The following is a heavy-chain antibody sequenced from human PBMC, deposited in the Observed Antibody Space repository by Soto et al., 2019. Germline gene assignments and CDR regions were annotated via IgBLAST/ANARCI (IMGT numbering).Heavy chain of an antibody. D-gene: IGHD4-17*01. V-gene: IGHV4-4*02. CDR3: ARVFDYGIDY. CDR2: IYHSGST. CDR1: XXSISSXXX. Sequence: QVQLQXSXPGLVKPSGTLSLXCAXXXXSISSXXXXXXXXXXXXXALEWIGEIYHSGSTNYNPSLKSRVTISVDKSKNQFSLKLSSVTAADTAVYYCARVFDYGIDYWGQGTLVTVSS. J-gene: IGHJ4*02.